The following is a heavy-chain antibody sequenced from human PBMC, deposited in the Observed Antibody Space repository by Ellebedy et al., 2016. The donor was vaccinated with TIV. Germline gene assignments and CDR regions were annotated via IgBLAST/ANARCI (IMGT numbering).Heavy chain of an antibody. Sequence: SVKVSXKASAGSFSSYSISWLRQAPGQGLEWLGGIIPIFGTANYAQKFQGRVTITADESTSTAYMELSSLRSEDTAVYYSARAIAERANYDSSGYYYDHAFDIWGQGTMVTVSS. V-gene: IGHV1-69*13. CDR1: AGSFSSYS. J-gene: IGHJ3*02. CDR2: IIPIFGTA. CDR3: ARAIAERANYDSSGYYYDHAFDI. D-gene: IGHD3-22*01.